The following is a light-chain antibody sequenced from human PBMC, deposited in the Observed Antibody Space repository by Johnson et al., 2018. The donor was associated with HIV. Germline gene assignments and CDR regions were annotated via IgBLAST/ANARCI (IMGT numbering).Light chain of an antibody. CDR2: DNN. CDR3: GVWDASLSPHYV. Sequence: QAVLTQPPSVSAAPGQTVTISCSGSSSNVGSSFVSWYRQVPGTAPKLLIYDNNKRPSGIPDRFSGSKSGASATLGITGLQTGDEADYYCGVWDASLSPHYVFGTGTTVIVL. J-gene: IGLJ1*01. V-gene: IGLV1-51*01. CDR1: SSNVGSSF.